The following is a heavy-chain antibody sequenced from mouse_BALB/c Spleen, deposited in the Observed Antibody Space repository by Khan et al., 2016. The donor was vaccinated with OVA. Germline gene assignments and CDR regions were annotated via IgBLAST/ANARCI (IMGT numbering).Heavy chain of an antibody. Sequence: EVQLQESGPGLVKPSQSLSLICTVTGYSINSDYAWNWIRQFPGNKLEWMGFISYSGNTKYNQSLKSRISITRDTSKNQSFLQLNSVTTEDTATYSCARVCGGNFDYWGQGTTLTVSS. CDR1: GYSINSDYA. V-gene: IGHV3-2*02. CDR3: ARVCGGNFDY. CDR2: ISYSGNT. J-gene: IGHJ2*01.